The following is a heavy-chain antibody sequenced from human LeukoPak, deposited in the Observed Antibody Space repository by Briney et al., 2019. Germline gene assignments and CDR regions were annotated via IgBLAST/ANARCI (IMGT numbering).Heavy chain of an antibody. J-gene: IGHJ5*01. CDR3: AEGTYYEERSGYNGLLDS. D-gene: IGHD3-22*01. V-gene: IGHV3-23*01. CDR1: GFALRSYP. Sequence: GGSLRLSCGASGFALRSYPLSWVRQAPGKGLEWVSAISGSGVNTYYSDSVRGRFTISRDNSKNTLYLQMNSPEAEDTAVYFCAEGTYYEERSGYNGLLDSWGQGTLVTVSS. CDR2: ISGSGVNT.